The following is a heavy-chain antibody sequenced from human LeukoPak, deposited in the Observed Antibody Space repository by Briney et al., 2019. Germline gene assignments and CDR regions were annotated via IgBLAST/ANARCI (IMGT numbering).Heavy chain of an antibody. CDR2: ISGSGGST. CDR1: GFTFSSYA. CDR3: ARQGVVITTPFDY. J-gene: IGHJ4*02. D-gene: IGHD3-22*01. V-gene: IGHV3-23*01. Sequence: PGGSLRLSCAASGFTFSSYAMSWVRQAPGKGLEWVSAISGSGGSTYYADSVKGRFTISRDNSKNTLYLQMNSLRAEDTAVYYCARQGVVITTPFDYWGQGTLVTVSS.